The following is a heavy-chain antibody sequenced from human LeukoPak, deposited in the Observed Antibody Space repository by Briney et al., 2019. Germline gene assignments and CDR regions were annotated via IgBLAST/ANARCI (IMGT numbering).Heavy chain of an antibody. CDR3: AREDAIPASGTHNWFDP. CDR1: GYTFTGYY. CDR2: INPNSGGT. Sequence: ASVKVSCTASGYTFTGYYMHWVRQAPGEGLEWMGCINPNSGGTNYGQKFQGRVTMTRDTSINTAYMELSRLRSDDTAVYYCAREDAIPASGTHNWFDPWGQGTLVTVSS. D-gene: IGHD6-13*01. J-gene: IGHJ5*02. V-gene: IGHV1-2*02.